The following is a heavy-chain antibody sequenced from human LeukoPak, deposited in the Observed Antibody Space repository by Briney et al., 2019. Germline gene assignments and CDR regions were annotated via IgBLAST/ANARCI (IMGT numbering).Heavy chain of an antibody. V-gene: IGHV3-23*01. Sequence: TGGSLRLSCAASGFTFSSCSMSWVRQAPGKGLEWVSTISGSGGSTYYADSVKGRFTISRDNSKNTLYLQMNSLRAEDSAVYYCAKTGNSATGDFWGQGTLVTVSS. CDR2: ISGSGGST. D-gene: IGHD1-1*01. J-gene: IGHJ4*02. CDR3: AKTGNSATGDF. CDR1: GFTFSSCS.